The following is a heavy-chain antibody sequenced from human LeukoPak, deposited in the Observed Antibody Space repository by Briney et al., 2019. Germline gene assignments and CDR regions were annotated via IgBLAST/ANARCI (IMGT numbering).Heavy chain of an antibody. Sequence: PGGSLRLSCAASGFTFSSYEMNWVRQAPGKGLEWVSYISSSGSTIYYADSVKGRFTISRDNAKNSLYLQMNSLRAEDTAVYYCAREGQQLVADAFDIWGQGTMVTVSS. V-gene: IGHV3-48*03. J-gene: IGHJ3*02. CDR1: GFTFSSYE. D-gene: IGHD6-13*01. CDR2: ISSSGSTI. CDR3: AREGQQLVADAFDI.